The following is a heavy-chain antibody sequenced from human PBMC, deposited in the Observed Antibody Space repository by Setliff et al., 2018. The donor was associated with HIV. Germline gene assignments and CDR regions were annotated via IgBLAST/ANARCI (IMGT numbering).Heavy chain of an antibody. CDR3: ARDLFPYYHDSRPYYPPAY. Sequence: GGSLRLSCAASGFSFRDYYMNWIRQAPGKGLEWVSYISSHIGKNTNYADSVKGRFTISRDNTNNLLYLQMNSLRAEDTAIYFCARDLFPYYHDSRPYYPPAYWGQGTLVTVSS. D-gene: IGHD3-22*01. V-gene: IGHV3-11*04. CDR2: ISSHIGKNT. J-gene: IGHJ4*02. CDR1: GFSFRDYY.